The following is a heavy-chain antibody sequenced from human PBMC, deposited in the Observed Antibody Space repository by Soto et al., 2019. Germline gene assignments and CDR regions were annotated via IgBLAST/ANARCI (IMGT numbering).Heavy chain of an antibody. Sequence: QVQLVQSGAEVKKPGASVKVSCKASGYTFTGYYMHWVRQAPGQGLEWMGWINPNSGGTNYAQKFQGRVTMTRDTSISTAYMELSRLRSDDTAVYYWARHVTVTTLNYYYYGMDVWGQGTTVTVSS. CDR3: ARHVTVTTLNYYYYGMDV. CDR2: INPNSGGT. V-gene: IGHV1-2*02. J-gene: IGHJ6*02. D-gene: IGHD4-4*01. CDR1: GYTFTGYY.